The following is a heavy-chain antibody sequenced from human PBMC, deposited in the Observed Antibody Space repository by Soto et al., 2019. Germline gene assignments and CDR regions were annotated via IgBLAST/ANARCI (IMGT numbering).Heavy chain of an antibody. V-gene: IGHV4-31*03. CDR3: ARGPSRNIVVVPAAAHSYYYYGMDV. D-gene: IGHD2-2*01. Sequence: LSLTCTVSGGSISSGGYYWSWIRQHPGKGLEWIGYIYYSGSTYYNPSLKSRVTISVDTSKNQFSLKLSSVTAADTAVYYCARGPSRNIVVVPAAAHSYYYYGMDVWGQGTTVTVS. CDR2: IYYSGST. J-gene: IGHJ6*02. CDR1: GGSISSGGYY.